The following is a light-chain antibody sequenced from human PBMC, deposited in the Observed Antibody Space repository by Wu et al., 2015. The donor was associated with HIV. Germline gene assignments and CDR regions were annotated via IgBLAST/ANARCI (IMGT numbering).Light chain of an antibody. CDR3: QQYGSSPLT. CDR2: GAS. V-gene: IGKV3-20*01. J-gene: IGKJ4*01. CDR1: QSVSNTY. Sequence: EIVLTQSPGTLSLSPGERATLSCRASQSVSNTYLAWYQQKPGLAPRLLIYGASSRATGIPDRFSGSGSGTDFTLTISRLEPEDFAVYYCQQYGSSPLTFGGGTKVEIK.